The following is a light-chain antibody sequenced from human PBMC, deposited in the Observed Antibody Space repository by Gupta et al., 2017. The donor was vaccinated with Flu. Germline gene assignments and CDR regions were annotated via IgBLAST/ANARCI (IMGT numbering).Light chain of an antibody. J-gene: IGLJ2*01. CDR3: PLIHSSVHPGV. Sequence: TRTRASRTRALSSGKCVYWFPQKPGTAPKLLIYNKSNRHSGTPARFSGSNFGGPAALTISGLQPEDEAYYSCPLIHSSVHPGVFGGGTKLTVL. CDR2: NKS. CDR1: TRALSSGKC. V-gene: IGLV7-46*01.